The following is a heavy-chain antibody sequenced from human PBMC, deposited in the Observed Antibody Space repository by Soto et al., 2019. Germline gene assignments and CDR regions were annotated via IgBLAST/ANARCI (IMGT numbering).Heavy chain of an antibody. CDR1: GYIFTDHY. D-gene: IGHD2-21*01. Sequence: ASVKVSCKASGYIFTDHYIHWLRQAPGQSLEWMGWINPYSGGTHFARKFQDRVTMARDTSVSTAYMELRSLKSDDTAVYYCARPKYGETYYDSWGQGTGVTVSS. V-gene: IGHV1-2*02. CDR3: ARPKYGETYYDS. J-gene: IGHJ4*02. CDR2: INPYSGGT.